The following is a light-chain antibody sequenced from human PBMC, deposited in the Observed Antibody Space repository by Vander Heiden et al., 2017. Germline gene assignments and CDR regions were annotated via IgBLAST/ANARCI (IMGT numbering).Light chain of an antibody. J-gene: IGLJ2*01. Sequence: QSVLTQPPSVSGAPGQRVTISCTGRSSNIGAGYDVHWYQQLPGTAPKLLIYGNSNRPSGVPDRYSGSKSGTSASLAITGLQAEDEADYYCQSYDSSLSAMVFGGGTKLTVL. CDR2: GNS. V-gene: IGLV1-40*01. CDR1: SSNIGAGYD. CDR3: QSYDSSLSAMV.